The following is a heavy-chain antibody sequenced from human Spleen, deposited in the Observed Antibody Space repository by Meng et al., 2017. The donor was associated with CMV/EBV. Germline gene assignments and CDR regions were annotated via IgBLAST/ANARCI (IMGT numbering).Heavy chain of an antibody. D-gene: IGHD6-13*01. CDR1: GYTFTSHD. V-gene: IGHV1-8*01. Sequence: ASVKVSCKASGYTFTSHDISWVREATGQGLEWMGWMNPNSDNTDYAQKFQGRVTMTRDTSISTAYMELSSLRSEDTAVYYCARDRGQLVFKGYGMDVWGQGTTVTISS. CDR3: ARDRGQLVFKGYGMDV. CDR2: MNPNSDNT. J-gene: IGHJ6*02.